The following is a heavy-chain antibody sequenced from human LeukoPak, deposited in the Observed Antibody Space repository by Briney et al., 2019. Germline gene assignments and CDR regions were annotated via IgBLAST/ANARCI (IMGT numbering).Heavy chain of an antibody. V-gene: IGHV3-11*01. Sequence: NPGGSLRLSCAASGFTFSDSYMSWIRQVPGKGLEWISYISDSADTIYYADSVKGRFTISRDNAKNSLYLQMNSLRAEDTAVYYWAREGGDWGEGYFDYWGQGTLVTVSS. CDR3: AREGGDWGEGYFDY. D-gene: IGHD3-16*01. CDR1: GFTFSDSY. J-gene: IGHJ4*02. CDR2: ISDSADTI.